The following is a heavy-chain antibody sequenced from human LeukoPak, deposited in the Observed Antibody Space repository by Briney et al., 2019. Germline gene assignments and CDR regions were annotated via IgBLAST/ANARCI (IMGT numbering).Heavy chain of an antibody. J-gene: IGHJ4*02. CDR2: IYPGDSDT. D-gene: IGHD3-22*01. CDR3: ARVDYYDRSRYFDY. Sequence: GESLKISCEGSGYSFSNYWLGWVRQMPGKGLEWMGTIYPGDSDTRYSPSFQGQVTISADKSISTAYLQWSSLKASDTAMYYCARVDYYDRSRYFDYWGQGTQVTVSS. V-gene: IGHV5-51*01. CDR1: GYSFSNYW.